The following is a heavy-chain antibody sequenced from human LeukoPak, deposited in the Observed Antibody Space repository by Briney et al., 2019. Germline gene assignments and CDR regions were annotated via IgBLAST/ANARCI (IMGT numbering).Heavy chain of an antibody. CDR2: ISGSGGST. J-gene: IGHJ4*02. CDR3: AKWSWYNWNDGDY. CDR1: GFTFSSYG. Sequence: GSLRFSCAACGFTFSSYGMSWVRQARGKGLEWVSAISGSGGSTYYADSVKGRFTISRDNSKNTLYLQMNSLGAEDTAVYYCAKWSWYNWNDGDYWGQGTLVTVSS. V-gene: IGHV3-23*01. D-gene: IGHD1-1*01.